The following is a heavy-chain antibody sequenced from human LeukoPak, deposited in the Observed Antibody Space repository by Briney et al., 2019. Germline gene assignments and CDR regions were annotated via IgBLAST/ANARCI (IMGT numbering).Heavy chain of an antibody. V-gene: IGHV3-23*01. CDR2: NSGSGGST. J-gene: IGHJ3*02. D-gene: IGHD3-9*01. CDR3: AKDNYDILTGFDI. CDR1: GFTFSSYA. Sequence: QTGGSLRLSCAASGFTFSSYAMSWVRQAPGKGLEWVSANSGSGGSTYYADSVKGRFTISRDNSKNTLYLQMNSLRAEDTAVYYCAKDNYDILTGFDIWGQGTMVTVSS.